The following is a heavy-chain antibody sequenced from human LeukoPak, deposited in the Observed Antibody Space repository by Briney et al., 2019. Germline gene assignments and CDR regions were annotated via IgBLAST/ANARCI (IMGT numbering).Heavy chain of an antibody. CDR1: GFTFSNYW. CDR3: ARDLGQYYDTSDNWFDP. CDR2: INSDGINT. D-gene: IGHD3-22*01. Sequence: GGSLRLSCAASGFTFSNYWMHWVRQAPGKGLVWVSRINSDGINTSYADSVKRRFTISRDNAKNTLNLQMSSLRAEDTAMYYCARDLGQYYDTSDNWFDPWGQGTLVTVSS. J-gene: IGHJ5*02. V-gene: IGHV3-74*01.